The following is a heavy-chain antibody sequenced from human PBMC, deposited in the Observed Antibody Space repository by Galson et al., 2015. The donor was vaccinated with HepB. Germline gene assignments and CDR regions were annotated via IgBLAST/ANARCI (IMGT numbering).Heavy chain of an antibody. CDR3: ARDSRLELHLNNYYSYGMDV. CDR2: VSGYDGSA. Sequence: SVKVSCKASGYEFNKYGLSWVRQAPGQGLEWMGWVSGYDGSANYAPKFQDRVTMTTEKSTGTAYMEMRSLRSDDTAVYYCARDSRLELHLNNYYSYGMDVWGQGTAVTGS. D-gene: IGHD1-7*01. V-gene: IGHV1-18*01. CDR1: GYEFNKYG. J-gene: IGHJ6*02.